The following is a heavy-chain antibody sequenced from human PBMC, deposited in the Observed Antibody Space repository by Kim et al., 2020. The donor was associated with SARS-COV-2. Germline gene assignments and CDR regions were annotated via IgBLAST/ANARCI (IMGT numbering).Heavy chain of an antibody. D-gene: IGHD5-18*01. CDR3: ARGVPDTAMAFDY. J-gene: IGHJ4*02. V-gene: IGHV1-69*13. CDR1: GGTFSSYA. CDR2: IIPIFGTA. Sequence: SVKVSCKASGGTFSSYAISWVRQAPGQGLEWMGGIIPIFGTANYAQKFQGRVTITADESTSTAYMELSSLRSEDTAVYYCARGVPDTAMAFDYWGQGTLVTVSS.